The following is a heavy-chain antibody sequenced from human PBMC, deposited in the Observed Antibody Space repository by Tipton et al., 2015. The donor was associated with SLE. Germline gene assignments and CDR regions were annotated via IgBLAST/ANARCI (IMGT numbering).Heavy chain of an antibody. V-gene: IGHV3-23*01. Sequence: GSLRLSCAASGFTFSSYAMSWVRQAPGKGLEWVSAISGSGGSTYYADSVKGRFTISRDNAKNSLYLQMNSLGSEDTALYYCTRDRLPFGEFPHDVFNIWGQGTMVTVSS. J-gene: IGHJ3*02. CDR1: GFTFSSYA. CDR3: TRDRLPFGEFPHDVFNI. D-gene: IGHD3-10*01. CDR2: ISGSGGST.